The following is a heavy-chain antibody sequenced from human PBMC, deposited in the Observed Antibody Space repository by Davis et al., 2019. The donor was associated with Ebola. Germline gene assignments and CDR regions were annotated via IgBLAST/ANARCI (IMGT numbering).Heavy chain of an antibody. J-gene: IGHJ6*02. CDR2: INHSGST. CDR3: ARGARNSSWYVSRMGLDV. Sequence: SETLSLTCAVYGGSFSGYYWSWIRQPPGKGLEWIGEINHSGSTNYNPSLKSRVTISVDTSKNQFSLKLSSVTAADTAVYYCARGARNSSWYVSRMGLDVWGQGTTVTVSS. D-gene: IGHD6-13*01. CDR1: GGSFSGYY. V-gene: IGHV4-34*01.